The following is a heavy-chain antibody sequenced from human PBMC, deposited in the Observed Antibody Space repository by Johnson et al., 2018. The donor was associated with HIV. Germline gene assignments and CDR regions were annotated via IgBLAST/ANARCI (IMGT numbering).Heavy chain of an antibody. Sequence: QVQLVESGGGVVQPGGSLRLSCAASGFTFSSYGMHWVRQAPGKGLEWVAFIRSDGSNKYYADSVNGRFTISRDNAKNSLYVQMRMLRAEDTAVYFCAGENLPGRAVYGGAFDIWGQGTMVTVSS. CDR1: GFTFSSYG. V-gene: IGHV3-30*02. D-gene: IGHD6-19*01. CDR3: AGENLPGRAVYGGAFDI. CDR2: IRSDGSNK. J-gene: IGHJ3*02.